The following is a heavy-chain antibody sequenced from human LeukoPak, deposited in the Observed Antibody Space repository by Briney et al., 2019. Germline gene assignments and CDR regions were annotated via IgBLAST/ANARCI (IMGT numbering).Heavy chain of an antibody. CDR1: GYTFTSYG. D-gene: IGHD1-26*01. J-gene: IGHJ4*02. CDR2: ISAYNGNT. Sequence: GASVKVSCKASGYTFTSYGISWVRQAPGQGLEWMGWISAYNGNTNYAQKLQGRVTMTTDTSTSTAYMELSRLRSDDTAVYYCARVYSGTAVRYFDYWGQGTLVTVSS. CDR3: ARVYSGTAVRYFDY. V-gene: IGHV1-18*01.